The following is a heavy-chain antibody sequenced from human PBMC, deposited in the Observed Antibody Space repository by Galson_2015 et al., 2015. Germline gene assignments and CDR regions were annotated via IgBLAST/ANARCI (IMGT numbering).Heavy chain of an antibody. Sequence: SLRLSCAASGFTFNNAWMSWVRQAPGKGLEWVGRIKSKSDGGTTDYAAPLKGRFTISRDDSKNTLYLQMNSLKTEDTAVYYCARRIVGATLDYWGQGTLVTVSS. V-gene: IGHV3-15*01. D-gene: IGHD1-26*01. CDR2: IKSKSDGGTT. CDR3: ARRIVGATLDY. CDR1: GFTFNNAW. J-gene: IGHJ4*02.